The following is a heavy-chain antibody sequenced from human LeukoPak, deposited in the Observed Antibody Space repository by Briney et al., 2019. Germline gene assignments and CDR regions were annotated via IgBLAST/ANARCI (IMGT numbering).Heavy chain of an antibody. J-gene: IGHJ4*02. CDR3: ARDSSYSSGWYPWGI. CDR1: GGTFSSYA. D-gene: IGHD6-19*01. CDR2: IIPIFGTA. Sequence: GASVKVSCKASGGTFSSYAISWVRQAPGQGLEWMGGIIPIFGTANYAQKFQGRVTITADESTSAAYMELSSLRSEDTAVYYCARDSSYSSGWYPWGIWGQGTLVTVSS. V-gene: IGHV1-69*13.